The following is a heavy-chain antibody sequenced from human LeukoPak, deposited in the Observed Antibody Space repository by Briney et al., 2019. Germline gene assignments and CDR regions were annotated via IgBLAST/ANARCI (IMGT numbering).Heavy chain of an antibody. CDR2: ISSSGSTI. Sequence: GGSLRLTCAASGFTFSSYEMNWVRQAPGKGLEWVSYISSSGSTIYYADSVKGRFTISRDNAKNSLYLQMNSLRAEDTAVYYCAREGNDYFDYWGQGTLVTVSS. V-gene: IGHV3-48*03. J-gene: IGHJ4*02. D-gene: IGHD2-8*01. CDR1: GFTFSSYE. CDR3: AREGNDYFDY.